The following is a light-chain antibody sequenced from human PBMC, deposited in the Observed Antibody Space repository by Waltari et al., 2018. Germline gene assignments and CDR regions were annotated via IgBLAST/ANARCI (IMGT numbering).Light chain of an antibody. V-gene: IGKV1-39*01. CDR2: AAS. CDR3: QQSHSAPLA. CDR1: RPITTY. Sequence: DIQMTQSPSSLSAPLGDGVTITCRASRPITTYVKWYPQRPGLAPKLLIYAASTLQRGVPTRFSGSGSGTDFTLTISSLQVEDFATYYCQQSHSAPLAFGGGTRLEI. J-gene: IGKJ4*01.